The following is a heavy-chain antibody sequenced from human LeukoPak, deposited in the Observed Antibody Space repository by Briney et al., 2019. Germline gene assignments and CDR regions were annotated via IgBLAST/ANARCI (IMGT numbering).Heavy chain of an antibody. J-gene: IGHJ4*02. D-gene: IGHD1-26*01. CDR2: ISTTSNYI. V-gene: IGHV3-21*01. Sequence: GGSLRLSCAASGFTFSSYNMNWVRQAPGRGLEWVSSISTTSNYIYYADPVKGRFTISRDNAKNSLYLQMNSLRAEDTAVYYCARVHSGSPHWGQGTLVTVSS. CDR1: GFTFSSYN. CDR3: ARVHSGSPH.